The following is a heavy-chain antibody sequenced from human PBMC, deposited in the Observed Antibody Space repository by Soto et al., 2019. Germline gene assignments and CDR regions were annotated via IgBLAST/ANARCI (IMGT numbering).Heavy chain of an antibody. J-gene: IGHJ4*02. CDR1: GFTFSSYG. V-gene: IGHV3-30*18. CDR2: ISYDGSNK. Sequence: QVQLVESGGGVVQPGRSLRLSCAASGFTFSSYGMHWVRQAPGKGLEWVAVISYDGSNKYYADSVKGRFTISRDNSKNPLYLQMNSLRAEDTAVYYCAKAGYSYGLDYWGQGTLVTVSS. CDR3: AKAGYSYGLDY. D-gene: IGHD5-18*01.